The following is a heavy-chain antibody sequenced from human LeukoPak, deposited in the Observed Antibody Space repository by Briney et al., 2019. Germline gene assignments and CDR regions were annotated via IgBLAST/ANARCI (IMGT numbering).Heavy chain of an antibody. D-gene: IGHD3-22*01. Sequence: ASVKVSCKASGYTFTSYDINWVRQATGQGLEWMGWMNPNSGNTGYAQKFQGRVTMTRNTSISTAYMELRSLRSDDTAVYYCARDVSYYDSSGTGWDVWGQGTTVTVSS. V-gene: IGHV1-8*01. CDR3: ARDVSYYDSSGTGWDV. J-gene: IGHJ6*02. CDR1: GYTFTSYD. CDR2: MNPNSGNT.